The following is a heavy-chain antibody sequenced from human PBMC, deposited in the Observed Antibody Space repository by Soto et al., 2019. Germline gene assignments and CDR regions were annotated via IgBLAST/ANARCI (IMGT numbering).Heavy chain of an antibody. V-gene: IGHV4-34*01. CDR3: ARAIIVTGYYVVFYDV. D-gene: IGHD3-9*01. Sequence: SGSLSLTCAALCRSITYYFWCWLRAPSGRGLVWIGEINHNGNTNYNPVLESRVTISVDTYKKQFSLILISVTAADAAVYYCARAIIVTGYYVVFYDVWGRGALVTVS. CDR2: INHNGNT. CDR1: CRSITYYF. J-gene: IGHJ2*01.